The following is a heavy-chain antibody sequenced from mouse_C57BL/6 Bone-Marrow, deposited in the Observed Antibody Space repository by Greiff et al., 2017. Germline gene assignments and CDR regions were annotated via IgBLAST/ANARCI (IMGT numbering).Heavy chain of an antibody. CDR1: GFTFSSYT. J-gene: IGHJ1*03. D-gene: IGHD1-1*01. Sequence: EVHLVESGGGLVKPGGSLKLSCAASGFTFSSYTMSWVRQTPEKRLQWVAAISGGGGNTYNPDSVKGRFTISRDIDKYILYLQMSSLRSADTALYYCSSQVTTVLATKYFDVWGTGTTVTVSS. CDR3: SSQVTTVLATKYFDV. V-gene: IGHV5-9*01. CDR2: ISGGGGNT.